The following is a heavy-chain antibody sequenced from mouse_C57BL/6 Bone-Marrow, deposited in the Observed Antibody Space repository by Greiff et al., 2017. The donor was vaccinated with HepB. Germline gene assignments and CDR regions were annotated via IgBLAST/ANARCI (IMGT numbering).Heavy chain of an antibody. D-gene: IGHD1-1*01. CDR1: GFTFSSYG. V-gene: IGHV5-6*01. J-gene: IGHJ4*01. Sequence: QLVESGGDLVKPGGSLKLSCAASGFTFSSYGMSWVRQTPDKRLEWVATISSGGSYTYYPDSVKGRFTISRDNAKNTLYLQMSSLKSEDTAMYYCARPGSSYPYYYAMDYWGQGTSVTVSS. CDR2: ISSGGSYT. CDR3: ARPGSSYPYYYAMDY.